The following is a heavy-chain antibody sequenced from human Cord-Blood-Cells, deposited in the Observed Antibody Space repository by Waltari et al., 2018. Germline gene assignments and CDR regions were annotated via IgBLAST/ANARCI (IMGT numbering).Heavy chain of an antibody. CDR1: GGSFGGYY. V-gene: IGHV4-34*01. CDR3: AREGPAATTFFDY. D-gene: IGHD2-2*01. Sequence: QVQLQQWGAGLLKPSETLSLTCAVYGGSFGGYYWSSIRQPLGKGLEWIGEINHSGSTNYNPSLKSRVTISVDTSKNQFSLKLSSVTAADTAVYYCAREGPAATTFFDYWGQGTLVTVSS. CDR2: INHSGST. J-gene: IGHJ4*02.